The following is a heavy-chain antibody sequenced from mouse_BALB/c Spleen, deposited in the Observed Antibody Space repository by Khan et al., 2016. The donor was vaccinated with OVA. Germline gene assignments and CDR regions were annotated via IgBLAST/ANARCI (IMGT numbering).Heavy chain of an antibody. J-gene: IGHJ4*01. D-gene: IGHD2-2*01. CDR2: ISTGGHYT. Sequence: EVQLLETGGGLVKPGGSLKLSCSASGFTFSSFAMSWVRQTPEKRLEWVATISTGGHYTFYPDSVKGRFTISRDNARNTLYLQMSSLRSEDTAMYYCARSLVDYYAMDYWGQGTSVTVSS. V-gene: IGHV5-9-3*01. CDR1: GFTFSSFA. CDR3: ARSLVDYYAMDY.